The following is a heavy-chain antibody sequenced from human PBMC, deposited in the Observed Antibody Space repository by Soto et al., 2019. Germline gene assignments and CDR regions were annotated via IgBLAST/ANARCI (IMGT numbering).Heavy chain of an antibody. J-gene: IGHJ6*03. Sequence: QVQLQESGPGLVKPSETLSLTCTVSGDSVSPYYWSWIRQPPGKGPEWVGFIYYTGSTDYNPSLTCRVTISGDTSKNQFSPKLRSVTAAATAVYYCARPMIVVPPPGDHYFEVDVWCKGPTVTVSS. CDR3: ARPMIVVPPPGDHYFEVDV. CDR2: IYYTGST. CDR1: GDSVSPYY. D-gene: IGHD2-2*01. V-gene: IGHV4-59*02.